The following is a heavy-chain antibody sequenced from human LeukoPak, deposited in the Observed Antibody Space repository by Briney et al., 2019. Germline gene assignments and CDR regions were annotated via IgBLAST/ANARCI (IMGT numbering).Heavy chain of an antibody. CDR1: GFPFSSYA. V-gene: IGHV3-23*01. D-gene: IGHD6-19*01. CDR2: ISGSGGST. Sequence: GGSLRLSCAASGFPFSSYAMSWVRPAPGKGLEWVSGISGSGGSTYYADSVKGRFTISRDNSKNTLYLQMNSLRAEDTAVYYCAKEPTGYSSGWYYFDYWGQGTLVTVSS. J-gene: IGHJ4*02. CDR3: AKEPTGYSSGWYYFDY.